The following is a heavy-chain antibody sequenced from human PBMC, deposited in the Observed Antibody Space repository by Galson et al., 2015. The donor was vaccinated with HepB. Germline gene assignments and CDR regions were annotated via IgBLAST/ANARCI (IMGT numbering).Heavy chain of an antibody. J-gene: IGHJ6*02. CDR3: ARGFMGCSGGSCYYYYYGMDV. D-gene: IGHD2-15*01. V-gene: IGHV4-34*01. CDR2: INHSGST. CDR1: GGSFSGYY. Sequence: SETLSLTCAVYGGSFSGYYWSWIRQPPGKGLEWIGEINHSGSTNYNPSLKSRVTISVDTSKNQFSLKLSSVTAADTAVYYCARGFMGCSGGSCYYYYYGMDVWGQGTTVTVSS.